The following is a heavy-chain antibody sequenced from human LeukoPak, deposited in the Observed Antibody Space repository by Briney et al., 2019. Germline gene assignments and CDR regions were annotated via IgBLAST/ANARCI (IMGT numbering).Heavy chain of an antibody. CDR1: GGSISSGGYY. Sequence: SQTLSLTCTVSGGSISSGGYYWSWIRQYPGKGLEWIGYIYYSGSTYYNPSLKSQVTISVDTSKNQFSLKLSSVTAADTAVYYCARDRNYYGMDVWGQGTTVTVSS. V-gene: IGHV4-31*01. CDR2: IYYSGST. J-gene: IGHJ6*02. CDR3: ARDRNYYGMDV.